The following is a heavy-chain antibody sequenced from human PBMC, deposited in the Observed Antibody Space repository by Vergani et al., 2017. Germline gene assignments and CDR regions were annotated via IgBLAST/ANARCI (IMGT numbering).Heavy chain of an antibody. J-gene: IGHJ3*02. CDR2: IIPILGTA. CDR3: ARSGTSYNAFEI. V-gene: IGHV1-69*11. D-gene: IGHD2-2*01. Sequence: QVQLVQSGAEVKKPGSSVKVSCKASGGTFSSYAISWVRQAPGQGLEWMGRIIPILGTANYAQKFQGRVTITADESTSTAYMELSSLRSEDTAVYYCARSGTSYNAFEIWGQGTMVTVSS. CDR1: GGTFSSYA.